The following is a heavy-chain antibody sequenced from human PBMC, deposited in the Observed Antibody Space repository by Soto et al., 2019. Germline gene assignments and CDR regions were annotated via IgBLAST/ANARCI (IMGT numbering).Heavy chain of an antibody. CDR1: GGSISSSSYY. CDR3: ARHTPAISISDH. CDR2: IYYSGST. Sequence: LSLTCTVSGGSISSSSYYWGWIRQPPGKGLEWIGSIYYSGSTYYNPSLKSRITISVDTSKNQFSLKLSSVTAADTAVYYCARHTPAISISDHWGQGTLVTVSS. J-gene: IGHJ4*02. D-gene: IGHD2-15*01. V-gene: IGHV4-39*01.